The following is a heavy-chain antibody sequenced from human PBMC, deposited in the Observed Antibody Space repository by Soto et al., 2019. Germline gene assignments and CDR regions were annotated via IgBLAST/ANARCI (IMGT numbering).Heavy chain of an antibody. D-gene: IGHD4-17*01. V-gene: IGHV4-39*01. CDR2: MHSGGST. CDR1: GGSITSGSYY. Sequence: QLQLQESGPGLVKPSETLSLTCTVSGGSITSGSYYWGWIRQPPGKGLEWIGTMHSGGSTYYNPSLTSRVSISRDTSRNEFSLKLTSVTAAETAVYYCIRDFGDFLIDHWGQGTLVTVSS. J-gene: IGHJ4*02. CDR3: IRDFGDFLIDH.